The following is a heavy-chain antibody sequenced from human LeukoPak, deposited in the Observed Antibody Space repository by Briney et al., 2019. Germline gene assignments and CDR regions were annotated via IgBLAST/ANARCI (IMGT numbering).Heavy chain of an antibody. V-gene: IGHV3-7*03. CDR1: GFTFSSYW. Sequence: GGSLRLSCAASGFTFSSYWMGWVRQAPGKGLEWVANIKQDGSEKYYVDSVKGRFTISRDNSKNTVYLQMNSLRAEDTAVYYCTRKYCSGGSCLDDIFDIWGQGTIVTVSS. D-gene: IGHD2-15*01. CDR3: TRKYCSGGSCLDDIFDI. CDR2: IKQDGSEK. J-gene: IGHJ3*02.